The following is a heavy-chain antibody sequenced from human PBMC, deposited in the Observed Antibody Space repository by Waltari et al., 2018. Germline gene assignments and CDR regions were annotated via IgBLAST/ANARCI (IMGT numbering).Heavy chain of an antibody. J-gene: IGHJ4*02. V-gene: IGHV3-23*01. CDR1: GFSFGTST. CDR2: MNSAGDT. CDR3: VKPLDYSGAFLPFES. D-gene: IGHD1-26*01. Sequence: EVHLLESGGGLVQPGGSLRLPCATSGFSFGTSTMNWVRQATGKGLEWVSAMNSAGDTNYAASVKGRFTISSDKSKSTLYLQMNSLRVEDTARYYCVKPLDYSGAFLPFESWGQGALVTVSS.